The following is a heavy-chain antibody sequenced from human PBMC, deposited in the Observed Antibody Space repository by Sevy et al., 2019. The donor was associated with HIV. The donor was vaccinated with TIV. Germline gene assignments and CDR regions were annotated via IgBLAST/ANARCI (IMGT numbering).Heavy chain of an antibody. CDR3: ARVGLGDCSGTNCSPNDY. V-gene: IGHV3-21*01. Sequence: GGSLRLSCAASGFSISGYTMNWVSQAPGKGLESVSSISSGSSFIYYADSLKGRFTISRDNARNLLYLQMNSLRVEDTAVYYCARVGLGDCSGTNCSPNDYWGQGTLVTVSS. CDR1: GFSISGYT. D-gene: IGHD2-2*01. CDR2: ISSGSSFI. J-gene: IGHJ4*02.